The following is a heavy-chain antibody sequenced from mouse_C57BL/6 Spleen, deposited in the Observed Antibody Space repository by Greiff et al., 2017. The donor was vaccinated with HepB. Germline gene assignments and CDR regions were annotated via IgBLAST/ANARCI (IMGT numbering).Heavy chain of an antibody. CDR1: GYTFTDYE. J-gene: IGHJ2*01. V-gene: IGHV1-15*01. CDR2: IDPETGGT. CDR3: TRIYDFDY. Sequence: QVQLQQSGAELVRPGASVTLSCKASGYTFTDYEMHWVKQTPVHGLEWIGAIDPETGGTAYNQKFTGKAILTADKSSSTAYMELRSLTSEDSAVYYCTRIYDFDYWGQGTTLTVSS. D-gene: IGHD1-1*01.